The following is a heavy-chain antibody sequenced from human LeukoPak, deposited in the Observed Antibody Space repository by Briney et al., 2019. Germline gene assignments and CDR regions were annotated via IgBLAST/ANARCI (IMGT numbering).Heavy chain of an antibody. CDR2: IIPIFGTA. V-gene: IGHV1-69*05. CDR3: ARRVGYYYDSSGTHFDY. Sequence: SVKVSCKASGGTFSGYAISWVRQAPGQGLEWMGGIIPIFGTANYAQKFQGRVTITTDESTSTAYMELSSLRSEDTAVYYCARRVGYYYDSSGTHFDYWGQGTLVTVSS. J-gene: IGHJ4*02. D-gene: IGHD3-22*01. CDR1: GGTFSGYA.